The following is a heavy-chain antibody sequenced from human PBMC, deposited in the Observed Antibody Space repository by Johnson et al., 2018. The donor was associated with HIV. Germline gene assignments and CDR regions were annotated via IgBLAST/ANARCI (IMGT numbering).Heavy chain of an antibody. Sequence: VQLVESGGGLVPPGGSLRLSCAASGFTVSRDYMTWGRQAPGKVLEWVSIIYTGGSIYYTRSVKGRFTISRDNSKNMLFLQINGLRVEDTAVYYGARVRVGAFDIWGQGTMVTVSS. J-gene: IGHJ3*02. CDR3: ARVRVGAFDI. V-gene: IGHV3-66*02. CDR1: GFTVSRDY. CDR2: IYTGGSI. D-gene: IGHD1-26*01.